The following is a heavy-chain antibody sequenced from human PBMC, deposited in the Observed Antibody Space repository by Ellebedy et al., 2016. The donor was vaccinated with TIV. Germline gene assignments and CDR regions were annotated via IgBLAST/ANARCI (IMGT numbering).Heavy chain of an antibody. J-gene: IGHJ4*02. Sequence: GESLKISCAASGFTFSSYWMSWVRQAPGKGLEWVANIKQDGSEKYYVDSVKSRFTISRDNAKNSLYLQMNSLRAEDTAVYYCAGRAYNWNDGSLFDYWGQGTLVTVSS. D-gene: IGHD1-1*01. CDR3: AGRAYNWNDGSLFDY. CDR1: GFTFSSYW. V-gene: IGHV3-7*03. CDR2: IKQDGSEK.